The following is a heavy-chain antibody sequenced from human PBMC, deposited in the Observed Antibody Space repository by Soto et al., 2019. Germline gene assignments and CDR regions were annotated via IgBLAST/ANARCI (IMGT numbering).Heavy chain of an antibody. CDR2: INHSGST. CDR1: GGSFSGYY. V-gene: IGHV4-34*01. Sequence: SETLSLTCAVYGGSFSGYYWSWIRQPPGKGLEWIGEINHSGSTNYNPSLKSRVTISVDTSKNQFSLKLSSVTAADTAVYYCARGRKYQLLYLAWGQGTLVTVSS. CDR3: ARGRKYQLLYLA. D-gene: IGHD2-2*02. J-gene: IGHJ4*02.